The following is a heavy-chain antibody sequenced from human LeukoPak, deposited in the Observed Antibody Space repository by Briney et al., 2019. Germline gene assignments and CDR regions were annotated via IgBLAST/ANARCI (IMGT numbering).Heavy chain of an antibody. V-gene: IGHV4-34*01. J-gene: IGHJ5*02. CDR3: ARLKSYDYVWGSYRRGNWFDP. D-gene: IGHD3-16*02. Sequence: SETLSLTCAVYGGSFSGYYWSWIRQPPGRGLEWIGEINHSGSTNYNPSLKSRVTISVDTSKNQFSLKLSSVTAADTAVYYCARLKSYDYVWGSYRRGNWFDPWGQGTLVTVSP. CDR1: GGSFSGYY. CDR2: INHSGST.